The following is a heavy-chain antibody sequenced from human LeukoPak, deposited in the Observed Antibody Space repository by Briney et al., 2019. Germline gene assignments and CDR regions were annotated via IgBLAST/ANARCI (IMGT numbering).Heavy chain of an antibody. D-gene: IGHD6-13*01. CDR2: ISYDGSNK. CDR1: GFTFSSYG. Sequence: PGGSLRLSCAASGFTFSSYGMHWVRQAPGKGLEWVAVISYDGSNKYYADSVKGRFTISRDNSKNTLYLQMNSLRAEDTAVYYCAKFGQQLVPDYWGQGTLLTVSS. J-gene: IGHJ4*02. CDR3: AKFGQQLVPDY. V-gene: IGHV3-30*18.